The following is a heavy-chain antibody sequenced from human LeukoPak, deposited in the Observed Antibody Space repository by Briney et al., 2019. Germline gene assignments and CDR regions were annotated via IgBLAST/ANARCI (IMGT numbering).Heavy chain of an antibody. CDR2: IYTSGST. V-gene: IGHV4-4*07. J-gene: IGHJ3*02. CDR1: GGSISSYY. D-gene: IGHD1-26*01. CDR3: ARDRSYRYSGSTPSHDAFDI. Sequence: SETLSLTCTVSGGSISSYYWIWIRQPAGKGLEWIGRIYTSGSTNYNPSLKSRVTMSVDTSKNQFSLKLSSVTAADTAVYYCARDRSYRYSGSTPSHDAFDIWGQGTMVTVSS.